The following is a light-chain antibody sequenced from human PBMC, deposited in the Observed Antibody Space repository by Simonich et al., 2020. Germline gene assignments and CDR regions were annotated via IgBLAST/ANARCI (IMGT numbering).Light chain of an antibody. CDR3: QQYYSTPIT. CDR2: WAS. Sequence: DIVMTQSPDSLAVSLGERATIHYKSSQSVLYSSNKKNYVAWDQQKPGQPPKLLIYWASTRESGVPDRFSGSGSGTDFTLTISSLQAEDVAVYYCQQYYSTPITFGQGTRLEIK. CDR1: QSVLYSSNKKNY. J-gene: IGKJ5*01. V-gene: IGKV4-1*01.